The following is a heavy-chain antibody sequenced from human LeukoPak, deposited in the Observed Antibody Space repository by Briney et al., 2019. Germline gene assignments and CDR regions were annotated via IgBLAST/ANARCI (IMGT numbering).Heavy chain of an antibody. CDR2: IYYSGST. CDR3: ARHGDFWSGYEYYFVY. D-gene: IGHD3-3*01. V-gene: IGHV4-39*01. CDR1: GGSISSSSYY. Sequence: PSETLSLTCTVSGGSISSSSYYWGWNRQPAGKGLEWIGSIYYSGSTYYNPSLKSRVTISVDTSKNQFSLKLSSVTAADTAVYYCARHGDFWSGYEYYFVYWGQGTLVTVSS. J-gene: IGHJ4*02.